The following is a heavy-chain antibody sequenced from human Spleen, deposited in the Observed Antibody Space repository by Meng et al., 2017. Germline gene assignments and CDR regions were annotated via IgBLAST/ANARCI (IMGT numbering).Heavy chain of an antibody. J-gene: IGHJ4*02. Sequence: SLKISCAASGFTFSSYEMNWVRQAPGKGLEWVSYISGSGSTIYYADSVKGRFTISRDNAKNSLSLQMNSLRAEDTAVYYCARDSYYYDSSGYYIYYFDHWGQGTLVTVSS. CDR1: GFTFSSYE. V-gene: IGHV3-48*03. CDR3: ARDSYYYDSSGYYIYYFDH. CDR2: ISGSGSTI. D-gene: IGHD3-22*01.